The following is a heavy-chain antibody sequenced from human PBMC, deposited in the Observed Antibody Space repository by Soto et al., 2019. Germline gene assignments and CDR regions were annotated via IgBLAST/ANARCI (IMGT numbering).Heavy chain of an antibody. V-gene: IGHV4-39*01. J-gene: IGHJ4*02. CDR1: GCSISSSSYY. D-gene: IGHD6-13*01. CDR2: IYYSGST. Sequence: ASETLSLTCTVSGCSISSSSYYWGWVRQPPGKGLEWIGSIYYSGSTYYNPSLKSRVTISVDTSKNQFSLKLSSVTAADTAVYYCARRRVAAAGTDYFDYWGQGTLVTVSS. CDR3: ARRRVAAAGTDYFDY.